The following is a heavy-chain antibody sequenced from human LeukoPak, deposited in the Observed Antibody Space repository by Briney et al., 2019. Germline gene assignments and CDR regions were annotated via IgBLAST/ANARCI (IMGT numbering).Heavy chain of an antibody. D-gene: IGHD3-22*01. V-gene: IGHV4-4*07. J-gene: IGHJ4*02. CDR3: ARERVYYYDSSGYDY. CDR2: IYTSGST. Sequence: PSETPSLNCTVSGGSMSSYYWSWIRQPAGKGLEWIGRIYTSGSTNYNPSLKSRVTMSVDTSKNQFSLKLSSVTAADTAVYYCARERVYYYDSSGYDYWGQGTLVTVSS. CDR1: GGSMSSYY.